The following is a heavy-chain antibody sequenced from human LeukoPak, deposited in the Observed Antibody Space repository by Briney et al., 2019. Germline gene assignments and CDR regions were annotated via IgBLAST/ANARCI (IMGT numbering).Heavy chain of an antibody. CDR3: ARDSSSYYFDY. V-gene: IGHV3-66*01. Sequence: GGSLRLSCAASGFSVTSNHMNWVRQAPEKGLEWVSIIYTGGTTHYADSLNDRFTISRDDSINTLYLQMNSLRAEDTAVYYCARDSSSYYFDYWGQGTLVTVSS. D-gene: IGHD6-6*01. CDR1: GFSVTSNH. J-gene: IGHJ4*02. CDR2: IYTGGTT.